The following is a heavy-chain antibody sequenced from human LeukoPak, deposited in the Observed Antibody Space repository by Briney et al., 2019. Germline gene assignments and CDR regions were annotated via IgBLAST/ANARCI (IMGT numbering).Heavy chain of an antibody. J-gene: IGHJ3*01. Sequence: GGSLRLSCAASGFTSSNYAMSWVRQAPGKGLEWVSTFSGNGGSTYSADSVKGRFTISRDNSKNTLYLQMNSLRAEDTAVYYCAKDRDSSGRYDAFDFWGQGTMVTVSS. CDR3: AKDRDSSGRYDAFDF. CDR2: FSGNGGST. CDR1: GFTSSNYA. V-gene: IGHV3-23*01. D-gene: IGHD6-19*01.